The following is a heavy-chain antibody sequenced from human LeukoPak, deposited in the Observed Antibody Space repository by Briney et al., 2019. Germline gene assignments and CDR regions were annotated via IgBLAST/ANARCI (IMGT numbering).Heavy chain of an antibody. CDR2: ISYDGSNK. CDR1: GFTVSSYG. V-gene: IGHV3-30*18. Sequence: GGSLRLSCAASGFTVSSYGMHWVRQAPGKGLEWVAVISYDGSNKYYADSVKGRFTISRDNSKNTLYLQMNSLRAEDTAVYYCAKGRAAAGFYYFDYWGQGTLVTVSS. D-gene: IGHD6-13*01. CDR3: AKGRAAAGFYYFDY. J-gene: IGHJ4*02.